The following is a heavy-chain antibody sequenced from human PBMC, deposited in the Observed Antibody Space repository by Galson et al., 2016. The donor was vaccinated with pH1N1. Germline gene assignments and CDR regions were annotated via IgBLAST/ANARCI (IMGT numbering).Heavy chain of an antibody. J-gene: IGHJ4*02. D-gene: IGHD4-17*01. CDR3: AHSGYGDYVGGLHY. Sequence: PALVKPTQTLTLTCTFSGFSLSTSGVGVGWVRQPPGKALEWLALIYWDAYKRYSPSLQSRLTITNDTSKNQVVLTMTNTDPVDTATYYCAHSGYGDYVGGLHYWGQGTLVTVSS. CDR1: GFSLSTSGVG. V-gene: IGHV2-5*02. CDR2: IYWDAYK.